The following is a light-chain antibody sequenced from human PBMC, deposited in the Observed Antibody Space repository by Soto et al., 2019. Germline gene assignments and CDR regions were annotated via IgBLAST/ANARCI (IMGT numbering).Light chain of an antibody. J-gene: IGLJ2*01. CDR2: SNN. V-gene: IGLV1-44*01. CDR3: AAWDDSLNGYVV. Sequence: QAVVTQPPSASGTPGRGVTTSFSGTTSNFGSNTVNWYQQLPGTAPNLLIYSNNQRPSGVPDRFSGSKSGTSASLAISGLQSEDEADYYCAAWDDSLNGYVVFGGGTKLTVL. CDR1: TSNFGSNT.